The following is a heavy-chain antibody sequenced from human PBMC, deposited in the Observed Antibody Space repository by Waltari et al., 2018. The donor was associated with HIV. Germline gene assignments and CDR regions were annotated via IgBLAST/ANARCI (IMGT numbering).Heavy chain of an antibody. CDR1: GGSFNGYY. J-gene: IGHJ1*01. V-gene: IGHV4-34*02. CDR3: ARGPHTSIFGVVKYFQP. Sequence: VQLQQWGTGRLMPSETLSLTCAVYGGSFNGYYWTWIRQSPGNGLEWIGEVDYSGETNYNPSLKSRLTISVDTSKNHFSLKLTSMTTADTGLYYCARGPHTSIFGVVKYFQPWGQGTLVTVSS. D-gene: IGHD3-3*01. CDR2: VDYSGET.